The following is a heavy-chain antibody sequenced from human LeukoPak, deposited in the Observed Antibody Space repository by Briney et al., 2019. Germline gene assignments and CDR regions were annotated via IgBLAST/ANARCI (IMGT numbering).Heavy chain of an antibody. V-gene: IGHV1-46*01. CDR2: INPSGGST. CDR1: GYTFTSYY. J-gene: IGHJ6*02. Sequence: GASVKVSCKASGYTFTSYYMHWVRQAPGQGLEWMGIINPSGGSTSYAQKFQGRVTMTRDTSTSTVYMELSSLRSEDTAVYYCARVPAYTVQENYYGMGVWGQGTTVTVSS. D-gene: IGHD2-2*02. CDR3: ARVPAYTVQENYYGMGV.